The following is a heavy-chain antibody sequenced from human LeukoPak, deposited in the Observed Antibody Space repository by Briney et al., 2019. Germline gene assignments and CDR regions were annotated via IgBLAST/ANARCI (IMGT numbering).Heavy chain of an antibody. V-gene: IGHV3-72*01. CDR2: SRNKANSYST. Sequence: GGSLRLSCAAAGFSFSDHYIDWVRQAPGKGLEWVDRSRNKANSYSTEYAASVKGRFTISRDDSKNSLFLQMNSLKIEDTAVYYCARNGTLDFWGQGTLVTVSS. J-gene: IGHJ4*02. D-gene: IGHD1-26*01. CDR3: ARNGTLDF. CDR1: GFSFSDHY.